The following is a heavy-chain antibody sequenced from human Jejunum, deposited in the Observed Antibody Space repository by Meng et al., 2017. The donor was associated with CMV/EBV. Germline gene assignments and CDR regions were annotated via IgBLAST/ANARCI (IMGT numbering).Heavy chain of an antibody. V-gene: IGHV1-8*03. CDR3: ARKRTVGVRVWFGT. J-gene: IGHJ5*02. D-gene: IGHD1-26*01. CDR1: ADKFSDND. Sequence: ADKFSDNDINWVRQATGQELEWIGWMNPRFGTAGYAQKFQGRLTITRDTSRSTIYMELTGLTSDDTAVYYCARKRTVGVRVWFGTWGQGTRVTVSS. CDR2: MNPRFGTA.